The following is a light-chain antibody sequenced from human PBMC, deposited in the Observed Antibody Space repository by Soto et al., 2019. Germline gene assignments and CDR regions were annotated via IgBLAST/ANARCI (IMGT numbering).Light chain of an antibody. J-gene: IGKJ4*01. V-gene: IGKV3-11*01. CDR2: DAS. CDR3: QQRSDWPST. CDR1: QSVGSY. Sequence: EIVLTQSPATLSLSPGDRATLSCRASQSVGSYLGWYQQRPGQAPRLLIYDASNRATGIPARFSGSGSGTDFTLTISSLEPEDFAVYNCQQRSDWPSTLGEGNKVEIK.